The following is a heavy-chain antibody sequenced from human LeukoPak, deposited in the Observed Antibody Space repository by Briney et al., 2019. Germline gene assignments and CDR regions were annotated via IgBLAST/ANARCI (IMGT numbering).Heavy chain of an antibody. Sequence: GGSLRLSCAASGFTFSNYWIRWVRQAPGKGLVWALRITNDESSTNYAESVNGRFTISRDNAKSTVYLQMNGLTAEDTAVYYCARDGGTSTPFDYWGQGTLVTVSS. CDR3: ARDGGTSTPFDY. CDR1: GFTFSNYW. D-gene: IGHD2-15*01. J-gene: IGHJ4*02. CDR2: ITNDESST. V-gene: IGHV3-74*01.